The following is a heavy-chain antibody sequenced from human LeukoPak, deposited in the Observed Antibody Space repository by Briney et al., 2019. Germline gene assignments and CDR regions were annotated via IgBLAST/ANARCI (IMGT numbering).Heavy chain of an antibody. CDR2: IYTSGGT. CDR3: ARDRRDFWSGYACDSFDY. D-gene: IGHD3-3*01. Sequence: SETLSLTCTVSGGSITRYYWSWIRQPAGKGLEWIGRIYTSGGTNYNPSLKSRVTMSIDQSKNQLSLQMSSVTAEDTAVYYCARDRRDFWSGYACDSFDYWGQGTLVTVSS. J-gene: IGHJ4*02. CDR1: GGSITRYY. V-gene: IGHV4-4*07.